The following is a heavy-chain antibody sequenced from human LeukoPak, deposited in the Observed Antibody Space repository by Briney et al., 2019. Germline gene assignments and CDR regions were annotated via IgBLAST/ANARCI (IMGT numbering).Heavy chain of an antibody. CDR3: ALGSGSYSGWFDP. V-gene: IGHV4-39*07. CDR1: GGSISSSSYY. Sequence: SETLSLTCTVSGGSISSSSYYWGWIRQPPGKGLEWIRSIYYSGSTYYNPSLKSRVTISVDTSKNQFSLKLSSVTAADTAVYYCALGSGSYSGWFDPWGQGTLVTVSS. CDR2: IYYSGST. J-gene: IGHJ5*02. D-gene: IGHD3-10*01.